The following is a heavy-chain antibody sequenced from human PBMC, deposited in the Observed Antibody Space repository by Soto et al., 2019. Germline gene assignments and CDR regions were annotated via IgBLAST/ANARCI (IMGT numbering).Heavy chain of an antibody. J-gene: IGHJ6*02. D-gene: IGHD6-13*01. Sequence: EVQLVESGGGLVKPGGSLRLSCAASGFTFSSYSMNWVRQAPGKGLEWVSSISSSSSYIYYADSVKGRFTISRDNAKNSLYLQMKSLRAEDTAVYYCARCPQRRAAAGLNYYYYYGMDVWGQGTTVTVSS. CDR1: GFTFSSYS. CDR3: ARCPQRRAAAGLNYYYYYGMDV. V-gene: IGHV3-21*01. CDR2: ISSSSSYI.